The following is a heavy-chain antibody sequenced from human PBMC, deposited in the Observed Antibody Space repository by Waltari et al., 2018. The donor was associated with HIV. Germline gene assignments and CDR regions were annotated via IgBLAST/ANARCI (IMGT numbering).Heavy chain of an antibody. Sequence: QLQLQESGPGLVKPSETLSLTCTVSGGSISSSSYYWGLIRQPPGKGLEWIGSIYYSGSTYYNPSLKSRVTISVDTSKNQFSLKLSSVTAADTAVYYCARAVQGYCSGGSCENYFDYWGQGTLVTVSS. V-gene: IGHV4-39*01. CDR1: GGSISSSSYY. D-gene: IGHD2-15*01. CDR3: ARAVQGYCSGGSCENYFDY. J-gene: IGHJ4*02. CDR2: IYYSGST.